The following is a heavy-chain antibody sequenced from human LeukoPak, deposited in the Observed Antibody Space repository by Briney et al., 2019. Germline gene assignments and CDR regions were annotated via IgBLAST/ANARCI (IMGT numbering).Heavy chain of an antibody. J-gene: IGHJ4*02. CDR2: INPSGGST. D-gene: IGHD3-10*01. Sequence: ASVKVSCKASGYTFTSYYMHWVRQAPGQGLEWMGIINPSGGSTSYAQKFQGRVTMTRDTSVSTAYMELSRLRSDDTAVYYCARSGLLWFGEFEYYFDYWGQGTLVTVSS. CDR3: ARSGLLWFGEFEYYFDY. CDR1: GYTFTSYY. V-gene: IGHV1-46*01.